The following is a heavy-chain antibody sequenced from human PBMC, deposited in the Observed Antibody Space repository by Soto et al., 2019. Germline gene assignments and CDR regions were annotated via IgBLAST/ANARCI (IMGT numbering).Heavy chain of an antibody. CDR3: TRGHDARRHSANRYYFDY. J-gene: IGHJ4*02. CDR1: GGIFRYSA. V-gene: IGHV1-69*01. D-gene: IGHD2-15*01. CDR2: VIPLLGTT. Sequence: QVQLVQGGGEMKKPGAAVKVSCKASGGIFRYSAFFWVRQAPGQGLEWMGGVIPLLGTTHSAPKFQGRVTFNADESTNTAYMELSTLKSDDTALYYCTRGHDARRHSANRYYFDYWGQGTLITVSS.